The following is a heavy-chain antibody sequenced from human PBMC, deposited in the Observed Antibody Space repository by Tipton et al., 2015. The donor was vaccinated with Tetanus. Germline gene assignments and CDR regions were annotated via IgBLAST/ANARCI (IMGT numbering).Heavy chain of an antibody. J-gene: IGHJ4*02. Sequence: QLVQSGAEVKKPGATVKISCMVSGYTFIDYYIHWVQQAPGKGLEWMGLIDPEDGETVYAEKFQGRVTITADTSTDTAYMELRSLRVGDTATYYCSTDINGEAYWGQGTPVTVSS. CDR1: GYTFIDYY. CDR2: IDPEDGET. CDR3: STDINGEAY. D-gene: IGHD3-10*01. V-gene: IGHV1-69-2*01.